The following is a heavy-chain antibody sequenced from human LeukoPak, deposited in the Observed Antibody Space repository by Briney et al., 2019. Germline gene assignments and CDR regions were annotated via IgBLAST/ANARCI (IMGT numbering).Heavy chain of an antibody. V-gene: IGHV3-30*01. J-gene: IGHJ5*02. CDR3: ARESLANWFDP. Sequence: PGGSLRLSCAASGFTFSSYAMHWVRQAPGKGLEWVAVISYDGSNKYYADFVKGRFTISRDNSKNTLYLQMNSLRAEDTAVYYCARESLANWFDPWGQGTLVTVSS. CDR2: ISYDGSNK. CDR1: GFTFSSYA.